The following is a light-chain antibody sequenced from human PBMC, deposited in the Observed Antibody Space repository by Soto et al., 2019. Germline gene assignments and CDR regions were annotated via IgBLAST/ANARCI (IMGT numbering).Light chain of an antibody. J-gene: IGLJ1*01. CDR1: GSNIGAGYG. V-gene: IGLV1-40*01. Sequence: QSVLTQPPSVPGAPGQTVTISCTGSGSNIGAGYGVQWYQQLPGTAPRLLIYGSDDRPSGVPDRFSASVSGNSASLAITGLQTEDEAVYLCQSYDSNLSEVFGPGTKVTVL. CDR2: GSD. CDR3: QSYDSNLSEV.